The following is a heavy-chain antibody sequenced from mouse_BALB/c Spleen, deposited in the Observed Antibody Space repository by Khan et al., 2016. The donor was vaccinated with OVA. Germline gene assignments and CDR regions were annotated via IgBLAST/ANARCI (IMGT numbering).Heavy chain of an antibody. V-gene: IGHV14-1*02. D-gene: IGHD6-1*01. CDR3: PRSSRLYFDY. CDR2: IDPENGNT. J-gene: IGHJ2*01. Sequence: VQLQQSGAELVRPGALVKLSCKASGFTIKDYYIHWVKQRPEQGLEWIGWIDPENGNTIYDPKFQGKASITADTSSNTAYLQLSSLTSEVTAVYDCPRSSRLYFDYWGQGTTLTVSS. CDR1: GFTIKDYY.